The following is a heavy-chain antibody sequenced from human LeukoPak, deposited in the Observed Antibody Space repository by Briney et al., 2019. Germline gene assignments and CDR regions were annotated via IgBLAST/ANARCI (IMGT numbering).Heavy chain of an antibody. CDR3: AALVPAARTDQWGDY. CDR1: GGSISSGDYY. Sequence: SQTLSLTCTVSGGSISSGDYYWSWIRQPPGKGLEWIGYIYYSGSTYYNPSLKSRVTISVDTSKNQFSLKLSSVTAADTAVYYCAALVPAARTDQWGDYWGQGTLVTVSS. CDR2: IYYSGST. V-gene: IGHV4-30-4*08. D-gene: IGHD2-2*01. J-gene: IGHJ4*02.